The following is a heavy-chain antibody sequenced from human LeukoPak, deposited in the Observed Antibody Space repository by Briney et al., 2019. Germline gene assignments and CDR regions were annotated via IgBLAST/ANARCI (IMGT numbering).Heavy chain of an antibody. CDR1: GYAFSDYS. V-gene: IGHV1-2*02. D-gene: IGHD2-8*01. CDR3: STEDKYCTSATCVDY. CDR2: INPNSGAT. Sequence: ASVTVSCKTSGYAFSDYSMHWVRQAPGQGLEWMGWINPNSGATNYAQKFQGRVTMTRDTSVSTAYLELTRLTSDDAAVYYCSTEDKYCTSATCVDYWGQGTLVTVSS. J-gene: IGHJ4*02.